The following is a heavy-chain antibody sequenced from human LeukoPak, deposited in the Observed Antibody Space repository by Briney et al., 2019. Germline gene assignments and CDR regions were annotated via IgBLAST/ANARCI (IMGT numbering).Heavy chain of an antibody. V-gene: IGHV3-23*01. J-gene: IGHJ5*02. CDR3: AKDLVSSGWSSSLFDP. CDR1: GFTFSSYA. CDR2: ISSSSDRM. D-gene: IGHD6-19*01. Sequence: PGGSLKLSCAASGFTFSSYAMNWVRQAPGKGLEWVSGISSSSDRMYYADSVKGRFTISRDNSKNPLYLQMTSLRAEDTAVYYCAKDLVSSGWSSSLFDPWGQGTLVTVSS.